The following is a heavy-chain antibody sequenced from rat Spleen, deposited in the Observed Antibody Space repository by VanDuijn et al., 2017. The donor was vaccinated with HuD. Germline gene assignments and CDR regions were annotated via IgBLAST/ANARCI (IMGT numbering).Heavy chain of an antibody. D-gene: IGHD4-3*01. J-gene: IGHJ3*01. Sequence: EVQLVESGGGLVQPGRSMKLSCAASGFTFSNYGMAWVRQAPKKGLEWVASISPSGGGTYYRDSVKGRFTVSRDNTRSTQFLQMDSLRSEDTATYYCARQDTSGYSNWFTYWGQGTLVTVSS. CDR3: ARQDTSGYSNWFTY. V-gene: IGHV5S13*01. CDR1: GFTFSNYG. CDR2: ISPSGGGT.